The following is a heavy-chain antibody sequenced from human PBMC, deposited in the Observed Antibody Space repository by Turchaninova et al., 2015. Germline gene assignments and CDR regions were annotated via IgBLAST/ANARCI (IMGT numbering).Heavy chain of an antibody. J-gene: IGHJ4*01. Sequence: QVQLVQSGAEVRKPGASVKVSCKSSGYTFTDYDINWVRQATGQGLEWMGWMNPNSGNTGYAKKFQGRVSITRNTSISTAYRELNSLRSEDTAVYYCARSPAWGSGNYLYYFDYWGQGTLVTVSS. V-gene: IGHV1-8*03. CDR1: GYTFTDYD. CDR2: MNPNSGNT. CDR3: ARSPAWGSGNYLYYFDY. D-gene: IGHD3-10*01.